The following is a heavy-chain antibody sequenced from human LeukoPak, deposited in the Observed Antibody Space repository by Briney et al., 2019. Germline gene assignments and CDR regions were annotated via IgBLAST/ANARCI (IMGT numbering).Heavy chain of an antibody. CDR3: AKAHGGSYHSGID. Sequence: PGGSLRLSCAASGFTFTSYAMNWVRQAPGKGLEWVSGIGGSGGSTYYADSVKGRFSISRDNSKNTLYLQLNSLRVEDTAEYYCAKAHGGSYHSGIDWGQGTLVIVSS. V-gene: IGHV3-23*01. CDR2: IGGSGGST. CDR1: GFTFTSYA. J-gene: IGHJ4*02. D-gene: IGHD2-8*01.